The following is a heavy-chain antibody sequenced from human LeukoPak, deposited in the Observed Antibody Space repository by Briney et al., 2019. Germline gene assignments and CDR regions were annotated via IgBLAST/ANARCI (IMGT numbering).Heavy chain of an antibody. CDR1: GFSFSGYW. CDR2: IRNDGSRT. V-gene: IGHV3-74*03. J-gene: IGHJ5*02. CDR3: TKSDWFDP. Sequence: GGSLRLSCAASGFSFSGYWMHWVRQAPGKGLVWVARIRNDGSRTTYADSVKGRFTISRDNAKSTLSLRMNSVTVEDTAVYYCTKSDWFDPWGRGTLVTVSS.